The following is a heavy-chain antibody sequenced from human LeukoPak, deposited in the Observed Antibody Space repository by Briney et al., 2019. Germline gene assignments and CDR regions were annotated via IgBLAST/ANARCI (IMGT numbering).Heavy chain of an antibody. CDR2: ISAYNGNT. CDR3: ARVVTEFSYYYYYMDV. Sequence: ASVKVSCKASGYTFTTDYIHWVRQAPGQGLEWMGWISAYNGNTNYAQKLQGRVTMTTDTSTSTAYMELRSLRSDDTAVYYCARVVTEFSYYYYYMDVWGKGTTVTVSS. V-gene: IGHV1-18*04. J-gene: IGHJ6*03. CDR1: GYTFTTDY. D-gene: IGHD4-23*01.